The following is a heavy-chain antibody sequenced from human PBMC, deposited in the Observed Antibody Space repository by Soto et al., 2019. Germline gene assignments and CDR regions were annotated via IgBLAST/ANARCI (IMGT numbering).Heavy chain of an antibody. V-gene: IGHV3-53*01. D-gene: IGHD2-8*02. Sequence: GWSLRLSCAASGLTVSSNYMSLVRQAPGMGLEWVSVIYTGGSTYYADSVKGRFTISRDNSKNTLYLQMNSLRDADTAVYYCARDGSTGWRTYGMDVWGQGTTVTVSS. CDR3: ARDGSTGWRTYGMDV. CDR2: IYTGGST. CDR1: GLTVSSNY. J-gene: IGHJ6*01.